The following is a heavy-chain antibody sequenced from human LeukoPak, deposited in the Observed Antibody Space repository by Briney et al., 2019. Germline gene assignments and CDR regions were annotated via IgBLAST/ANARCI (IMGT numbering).Heavy chain of an antibody. CDR2: IYYSGST. CDR3: ARDPRGAGRAVRNWYFDL. J-gene: IGHJ2*01. D-gene: IGHD3-10*01. V-gene: IGHV4-59*12. CDR1: GGSISSYY. Sequence: SETLSLTCTVSGGSISSYYWSWIRQPPGKGLEWIGYIYYSGSTNYNPSLKSRVTISVDTSKNQFSLKLSSVTAADTAVYYCARDPRGAGRAVRNWYFDLWGRGTLVTVSS.